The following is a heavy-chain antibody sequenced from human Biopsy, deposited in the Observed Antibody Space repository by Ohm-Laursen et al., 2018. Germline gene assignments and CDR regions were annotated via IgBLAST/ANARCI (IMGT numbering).Heavy chain of an antibody. CDR1: GGSTSLYY. CDR2: IYYTGNT. V-gene: IGHV4-59*08. J-gene: IGHJ4*02. Sequence: TLSLTCIVSGGSTSLYYWGWIRQPPGKRLEYLGNIYYTGNTNYNPSLKSRATISIDTSKNEFSLNLTSVTATDTAVYYCARLSLYNGSYYWGYWGQGTLVTVPS. CDR3: ARLSLYNGSYYWGY. D-gene: IGHD1-26*01.